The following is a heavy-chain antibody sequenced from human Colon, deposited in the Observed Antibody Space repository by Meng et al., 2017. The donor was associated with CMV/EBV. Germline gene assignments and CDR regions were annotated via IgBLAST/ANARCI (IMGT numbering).Heavy chain of an antibody. Sequence: SETLSLTCTVSGGSISTFYWSWLRQSPGKGLEWIGYVYYAGSTKYKSPLKDRVTTSVDTSKRQFSLRLASVTSADTAVYYCAREMTAIWNWLDSWGQGTLVTVSS. CDR3: AREMTAIWNWLDS. J-gene: IGHJ5*01. CDR2: VYYAGST. V-gene: IGHV4-59*01. CDR1: GGSISTFY. D-gene: IGHD2-21*02.